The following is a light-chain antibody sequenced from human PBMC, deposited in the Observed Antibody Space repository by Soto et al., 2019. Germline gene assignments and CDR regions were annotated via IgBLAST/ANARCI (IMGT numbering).Light chain of an antibody. CDR1: TGAVTSGHY. CDR3: LLSYSGARAGV. J-gene: IGLJ3*02. Sequence: QAVVTQEPSLTVSPGGTVTLTCGSSTGAVTSGHYPYWFQQTPGQAPRTLIYDTSNKHSWTPARFSGSLLGGKAALTLSGAQPEDEAEYYCLLSYSGARAGVFGGGTKLTVL. CDR2: DTS. V-gene: IGLV7-46*01.